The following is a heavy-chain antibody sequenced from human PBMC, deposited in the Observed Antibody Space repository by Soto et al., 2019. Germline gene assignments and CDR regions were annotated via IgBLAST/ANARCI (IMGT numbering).Heavy chain of an antibody. CDR1: GGSFSGYY. D-gene: IGHD3-10*01. CDR2: INHSGST. Sequence: QVQLQQWGAGLLKPSETLSLTCAVYGGSFSGYYWSWIRQPPGKGLEWIGEINHSGSTNYNPSLKSRVTISVDTSKNQLSLTLSSVTAADTAVYYCARGRDYYGSGSYYPNWFDPWGQGTLVTVSS. J-gene: IGHJ5*02. CDR3: ARGRDYYGSGSYYPNWFDP. V-gene: IGHV4-34*01.